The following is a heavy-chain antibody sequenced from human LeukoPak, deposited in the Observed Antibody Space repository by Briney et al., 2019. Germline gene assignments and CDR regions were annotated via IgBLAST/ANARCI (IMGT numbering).Heavy chain of an antibody. CDR2: IYHSGST. J-gene: IGHJ4*02. Sequence: PSETLSLTCPVSGYSISSGYYWGWIRQPPGKGLEWIGSIYHSGSTYYNPSLKSRVTISVDTSKNQFSLKLSSVTAADTAVYYCARLGDILTGYFYFDYWGQGTLVTVSS. V-gene: IGHV4-38-2*01. CDR1: GYSISSGYY. CDR3: ARLGDILTGYFYFDY. D-gene: IGHD3-9*01.